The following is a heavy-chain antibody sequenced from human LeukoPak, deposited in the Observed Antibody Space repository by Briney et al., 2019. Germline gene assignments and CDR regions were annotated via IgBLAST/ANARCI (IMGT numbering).Heavy chain of an antibody. D-gene: IGHD2-15*01. CDR3: ARGGYCSGGSCYSNGFDP. Sequence: ASVKVSCKASGYTFTSYDINWVRQATVQGLEWMGWMNPNSGNTGYAQKFQGRVTITRNTSISTAYMELSSLRSEDTAVYYCARGGYCSGGSCYSNGFDPWGQGTLVTVSS. V-gene: IGHV1-8*03. J-gene: IGHJ5*02. CDR1: GYTFTSYD. CDR2: MNPNSGNT.